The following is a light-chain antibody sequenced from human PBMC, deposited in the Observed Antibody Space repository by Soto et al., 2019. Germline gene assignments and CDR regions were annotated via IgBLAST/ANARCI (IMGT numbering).Light chain of an antibody. Sequence: HMTQSPSTLSGTVGDRVTITCRASQTISSWLAWYQQKPGKAPKLLIYKASTLKSGVPSRFSGSGSGTEFTLTISSLQPDDFATYYCQHYNSYSEAFGQGTKVDIK. CDR1: QTISSW. J-gene: IGKJ1*01. CDR2: KAS. V-gene: IGKV1-5*03. CDR3: QHYNSYSEA.